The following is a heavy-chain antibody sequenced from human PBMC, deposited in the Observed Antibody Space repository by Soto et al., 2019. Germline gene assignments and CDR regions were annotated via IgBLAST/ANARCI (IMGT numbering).Heavy chain of an antibody. CDR1: GFTFNAYS. J-gene: IGHJ4*02. CDR2: ISTTGGST. D-gene: IGHD5-18*01. CDR3: ARPDGATYSFRY. V-gene: IGHV3-23*01. Sequence: DVQLLESGGSLVQPGGSLRLSCAASGFTFNAYSLSWVRQAPGKGLQWVSAISTTGGSTYYADSVKGRFTISRDNSQNTLSLQKNSLRAEDTAVYYCARPDGATYSFRYWGQGTLVTVS.